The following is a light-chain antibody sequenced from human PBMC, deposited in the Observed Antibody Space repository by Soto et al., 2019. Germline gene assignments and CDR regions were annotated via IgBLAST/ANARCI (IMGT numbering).Light chain of an antibody. CDR3: SSYTSSSRL. J-gene: IGLJ1*01. V-gene: IGLV2-14*01. Sequence: QSVLTQPASVSGSPGQSITISCTGTSSDVGGYNYVSWYQQHPGKAPKLMIYDVSNRPSGVSNRFSGSKSGNTASLTISGLQAEDEADYYCSSYTSSSRLFGTGTKLTVL. CDR1: SSDVGGYNY. CDR2: DVS.